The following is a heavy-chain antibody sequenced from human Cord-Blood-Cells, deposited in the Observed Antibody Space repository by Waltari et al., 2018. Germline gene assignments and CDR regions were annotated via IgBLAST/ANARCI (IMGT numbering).Heavy chain of an antibody. CDR2: IKMDGSST. CDR3: ARGNNWGPSDACDI. J-gene: IGHJ3*02. CDR1: GYTVSTYW. Sequence: GRSLALSCAVSGYTVSTYWTHWVGQAAGKGLVWLSRIKMDGSSTRYGDTVEGRFTISRDDAKNTLYLQMNRLRAEDTAVYYCARGNNWGPSDACDIWGQGTMVTVSS. D-gene: IGHD7-27*01. V-gene: IGHV3-74*01.